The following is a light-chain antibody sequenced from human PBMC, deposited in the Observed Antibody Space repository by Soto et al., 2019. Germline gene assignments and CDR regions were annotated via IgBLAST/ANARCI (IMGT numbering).Light chain of an antibody. J-gene: IGLJ2*01. CDR2: EVT. Sequence: QSALTQPASVSGSPGQSIAISCTGTRSDVGAYNYVSWYQQHPGKAPKLMISEVTNRPSGVSDRFSGSKSGNTASLTISGLQAEDEADYYCSSYTSSSTVVFGGGTQLTVL. CDR3: SSYTSSSTVV. CDR1: RSDVGAYNY. V-gene: IGLV2-14*01.